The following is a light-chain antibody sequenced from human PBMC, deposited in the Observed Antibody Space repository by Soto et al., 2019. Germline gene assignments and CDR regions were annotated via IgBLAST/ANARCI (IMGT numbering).Light chain of an antibody. CDR2: SAS. J-gene: IGKJ4*01. CDR3: QNYGSAPLT. V-gene: IGKV1-27*01. CDR1: QGISSY. Sequence: DIQMTQSPSSLSASVGDRVTITCRASQGISSYLAWYRQKSGKVPEVLIYSASALQSGVPSRFSGSGSGTDFTLTISSLQPEDVATYYCQNYGSAPLTFGGGTKVDIK.